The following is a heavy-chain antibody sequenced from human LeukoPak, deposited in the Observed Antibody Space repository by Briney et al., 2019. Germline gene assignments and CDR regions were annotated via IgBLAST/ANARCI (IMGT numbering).Heavy chain of an antibody. CDR3: ASSSWYGGFDY. V-gene: IGHV3-48*01. CDR1: GFTFSSYS. Sequence: GGSLRLSCAASGFTFSSYSMNWVRQAPGKGLEWVSHISSGSGSISYADSVKGRFTISRDNSKNTLYLQMNSLRAEDTAVYYCASSSWYGGFDYWGQGTLVTVSS. D-gene: IGHD6-13*01. CDR2: ISSGSGSI. J-gene: IGHJ4*02.